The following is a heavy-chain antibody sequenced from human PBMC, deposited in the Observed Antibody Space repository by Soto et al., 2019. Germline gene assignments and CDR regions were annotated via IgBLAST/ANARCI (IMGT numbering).Heavy chain of an antibody. CDR3: ARVTTVALYGMDV. D-gene: IGHD4-17*01. V-gene: IGHV3-33*08. CDR2: IWYDGSNK. CDR1: GFTFSSDW. J-gene: IGHJ6*02. Sequence: GGSLRLSCAASGFTFSSDWMTWVRQAPGKGLEWVAVIWYDGSNKYYADSVKGRFTISRDNSKNTLYLQMNSLRAEDTAVYYCARVTTVALYGMDVWGQGTTVTVSS.